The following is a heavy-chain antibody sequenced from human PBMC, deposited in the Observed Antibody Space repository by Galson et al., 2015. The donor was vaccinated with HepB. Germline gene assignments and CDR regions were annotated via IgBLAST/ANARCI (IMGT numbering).Heavy chain of an antibody. CDR1: GFTFSNAW. J-gene: IGHJ4*02. D-gene: IGHD6-13*01. V-gene: IGHV3-15*01. CDR2: IKSKTDGGTT. CDR3: TTEQLVLGVGY. Sequence: SLRLSCAASGFTFSNAWMSWVRQAPGKGLEWVGRIKSKTDGGTTDYAAPVKGRFTISRDDSKNTLYLQMNSLKTEDTAVYYCTTEQLVLGVGYWGQGTLVTVSS.